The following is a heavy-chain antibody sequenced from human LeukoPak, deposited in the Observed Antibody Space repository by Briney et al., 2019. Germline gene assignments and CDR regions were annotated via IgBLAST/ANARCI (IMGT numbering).Heavy chain of an antibody. J-gene: IGHJ6*02. V-gene: IGHV1-46*04. Sequence: ASVKVSCKASGYTFTSYYMHWVRQAPGQGGEWMGIINPSGGSTSYAQTLQGRVTMTRDTSTSTVHMELSSLRSEDTAVYYCARDRPLRSTIEVYGMDVWGQGTTVTVSS. CDR3: ARDRPLRSTIEVYGMDV. CDR1: GYTFTSYY. CDR2: INPSGGST. D-gene: IGHD2/OR15-2a*01.